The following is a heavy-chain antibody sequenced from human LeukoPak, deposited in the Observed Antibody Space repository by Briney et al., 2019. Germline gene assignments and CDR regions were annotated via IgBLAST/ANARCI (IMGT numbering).Heavy chain of an antibody. J-gene: IGHJ4*02. CDR1: GYTFTGYY. D-gene: IGHD3-22*01. CDR3: ARDLNYYDSSGYSSN. CDR2: INPNSGGT. V-gene: IGHV1-2*02. Sequence: GASVKVSCKASGYTFTGYYMHWVRQAPGQGLEWMGWINPNSGGTNYAQKFQGRVTMTRDTSISTAYMELSRLRSDDTAVYYCARDLNYYDSSGYSSNWGQGTLVTVSS.